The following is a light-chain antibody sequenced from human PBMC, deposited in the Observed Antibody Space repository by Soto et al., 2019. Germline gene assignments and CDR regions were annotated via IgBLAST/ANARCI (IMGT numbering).Light chain of an antibody. CDR3: LRSYGGVGV. J-gene: IGLJ2*01. CDR2: DTS. V-gene: IGLV7-46*01. Sequence: QAVVTQEPSLTVSPGGTVTLTCDSSTGPVTTEHYPYWFQQKPGQAPRTLIFDTSNKHSWTPARFSGSLLGGKAALTLSGAQPEDEAEYYCLRSYGGVGVFGGGTKLTVL. CDR1: TGPVTTEHY.